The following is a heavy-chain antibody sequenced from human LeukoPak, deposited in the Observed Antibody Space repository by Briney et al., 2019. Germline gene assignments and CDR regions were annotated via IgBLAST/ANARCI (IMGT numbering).Heavy chain of an antibody. CDR2: IYYSGST. D-gene: IGHD3-3*01. CDR3: ARDSLFWSGYYFDP. CDR1: GGSVSSGSYY. Sequence: PSETLSLTCTVSGGSVSSGSYYWSWIRQPPGKGLEWIGYIYYSGSTNYNPSLKSRVTISVDTSKNQFSLKLSSVIAADTAVYYCARDSLFWSGYYFDPWGQGTLVTVSS. J-gene: IGHJ5*02. V-gene: IGHV4-61*01.